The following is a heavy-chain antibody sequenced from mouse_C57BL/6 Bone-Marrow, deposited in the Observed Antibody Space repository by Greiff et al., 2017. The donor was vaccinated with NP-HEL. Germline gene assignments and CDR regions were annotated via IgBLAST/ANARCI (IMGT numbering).Heavy chain of an antibody. D-gene: IGHD1-1*01. J-gene: IGHJ4*01. CDR2: ISYDGSN. CDR3: ARVEGSNYAMDY. Sequence: EVQLQESGPGLVKPSQSLSLTCSVTGYSITSGYYWNWIRQFPGNKLEWMGYISYDGSNNYNPSLKNRISITRDTSKNQFFLKLNSVTTEDTATDYGARVEGSNYAMDYWGQGTSVTVSS. CDR1: GYSITSGYY. V-gene: IGHV3-6*01.